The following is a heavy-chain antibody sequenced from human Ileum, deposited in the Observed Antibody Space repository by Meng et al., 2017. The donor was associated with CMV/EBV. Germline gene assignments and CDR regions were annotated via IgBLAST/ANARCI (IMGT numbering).Heavy chain of an antibody. J-gene: IGHJ6*01. CDR2: INHIGTT. D-gene: IGHD6-13*01. CDR3: ARAWAAAGTYGMDV. V-gene: IGHV4-34*01. CDR1: GGSFTNYY. Sequence: SETLSLTCTVYGGSFTNYYWTWIRQPPGKGLERLGEINHIGTTNYIPSLKSRVTISLDTSKNEFSLNLSSVTAADTAVYYCARAWAAAGTYGMDVWGQGTTVTVSS.